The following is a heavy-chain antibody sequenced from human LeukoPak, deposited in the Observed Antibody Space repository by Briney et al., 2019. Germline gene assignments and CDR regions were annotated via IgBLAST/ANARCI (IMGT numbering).Heavy chain of an antibody. CDR1: GGSISSYY. Sequence: SETLSLTCTVSGGSISSYYWSWIRQPPGKGLEWIGYIYYSGSTNYNPSLKSRVTISVDASKNQFSLKLSSVTAADTAVYYCATQYGSGSYYKRGNFDYWGQGTLVTVSS. D-gene: IGHD3-10*01. CDR3: ATQYGSGSYYKRGNFDY. V-gene: IGHV4-59*13. CDR2: IYYSGST. J-gene: IGHJ4*02.